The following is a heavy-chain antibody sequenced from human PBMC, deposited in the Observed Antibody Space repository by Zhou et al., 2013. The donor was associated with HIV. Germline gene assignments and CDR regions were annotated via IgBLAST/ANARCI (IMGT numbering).Heavy chain of an antibody. CDR2: ISAHKGNT. D-gene: IGHD6-6*01. CDR3: ARARGGIAARPEEGAAFDI. J-gene: IGHJ3*02. Sequence: QVHLVQSGPEVKKPGASVKVSCRASGYNLTTYGVNWVRQAPGHGLEWMGWISAHKGNTNYAQNFQGRVTMTTDASATTAYMDLRSLTSDDTAVYYCARARGGIAARPEEGAAFDIWGQGTMVTVSS. CDR1: GYNLTTYG. V-gene: IGHV1-18*01.